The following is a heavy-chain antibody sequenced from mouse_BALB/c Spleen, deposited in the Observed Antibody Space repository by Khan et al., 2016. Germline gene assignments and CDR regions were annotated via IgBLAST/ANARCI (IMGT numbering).Heavy chain of an antibody. CDR2: INTNTRDT. V-gene: IGHV9-3-1*01. CDR1: GYTFTNFG. D-gene: IGHD1-1*01. CDR3: PTGITPVIATRRNY. J-gene: IGHJ2*01. Sequence: QIQLVQSGPELKKPGETVKISCKASGYTFTNFGINWVRQAPGKGLEWMDWINTNTRDTTYADDFKGRFALSLETSASTAYLQINNLKNEETATYFCPTGITPVIATRRNYCGKGTTRSGAS.